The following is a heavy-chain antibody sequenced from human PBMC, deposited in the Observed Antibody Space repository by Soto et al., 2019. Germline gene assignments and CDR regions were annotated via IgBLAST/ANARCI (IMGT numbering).Heavy chain of an antibody. CDR1: GFTFSTYG. D-gene: IGHD2-15*01. Sequence: QVHLVESGGGAVQPVRSLRLSCAASGFTFSTYGMHWVRQAPGKGLEWVAVTWYDGSNSFYADSVKGRFTISRDNAKRTLYLQMDRLRVEDTAVYYCARDCSGGSCYYLDNWGQGTLVTVSS. J-gene: IGHJ4*02. CDR3: ARDCSGGSCYYLDN. CDR2: TWYDGSNS. V-gene: IGHV3-33*01.